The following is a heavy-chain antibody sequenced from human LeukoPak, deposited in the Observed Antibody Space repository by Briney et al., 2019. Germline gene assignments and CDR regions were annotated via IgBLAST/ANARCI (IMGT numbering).Heavy chain of an antibody. V-gene: IGHV4-34*01. D-gene: IGHD3-22*01. Sequence: SETLSLTCAVYGGSFSGYYRSWIRQPPGKGLEWIGEINHSGSTNYNPSLKSRVTISVDTSKNQFSLKLSSVTAADTAVYYCATSRGYESSGYYLDYWGQGTLVTVS. CDR3: ATSRGYESSGYYLDY. CDR1: GGSFSGYY. J-gene: IGHJ4*02. CDR2: INHSGST.